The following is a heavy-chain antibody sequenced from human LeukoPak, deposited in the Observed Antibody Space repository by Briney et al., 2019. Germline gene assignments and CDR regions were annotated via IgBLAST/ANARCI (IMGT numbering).Heavy chain of an antibody. CDR3: AHRGTYYDILTGFRY. V-gene: IGHV2-5*08. CDR2: IYWDDDK. CDR1: GGSINSDSYY. J-gene: IGHJ4*02. D-gene: IGHD3-9*01. Sequence: QTLSLTCTVSGGSINSDSYYWSWIRQPPGKALEWLALIYWDDDKRYSPSLKSRLTITKDTSKNQVVLTMTNMDPVDTATYYCAHRGTYYDILTGFRYWGQGTLVTVSS.